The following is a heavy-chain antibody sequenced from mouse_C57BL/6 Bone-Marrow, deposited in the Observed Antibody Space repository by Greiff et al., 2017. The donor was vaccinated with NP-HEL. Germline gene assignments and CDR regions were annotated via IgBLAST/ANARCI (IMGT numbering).Heavy chain of an antibody. CDR3: ARGFTTVVATDAMDY. CDR2: INPSNGGT. Sequence: VQLQQPGTELVKPGASVKLSCKASGYTFTSYWMHWVKQRPGQGLEWIGNINPSNGGTNYNEKFKSKATLTVDKSSSTAYMQRSSLTSEDSAVYYCARGFTTVVATDAMDYWGQGTSVTVSS. CDR1: GYTFTSYW. D-gene: IGHD1-1*01. V-gene: IGHV1-53*01. J-gene: IGHJ4*01.